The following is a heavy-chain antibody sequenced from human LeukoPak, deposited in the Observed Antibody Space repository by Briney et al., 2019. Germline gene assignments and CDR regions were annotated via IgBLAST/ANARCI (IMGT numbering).Heavy chain of an antibody. Sequence: SETLSLTCVVSGGSFSGYYWSWIRQPPGEGLEWIGEIHQSGSTNYHPSLKSRVTISVDTSKNQLSLNLSSVTAADTAVYYCARVGYYGSGSNSYYYMDVWGKGTTVTVSS. J-gene: IGHJ6*03. D-gene: IGHD3-10*01. CDR2: IHQSGST. CDR1: GGSFSGYY. CDR3: ARVGYYGSGSNSYYYMDV. V-gene: IGHV4-34*01.